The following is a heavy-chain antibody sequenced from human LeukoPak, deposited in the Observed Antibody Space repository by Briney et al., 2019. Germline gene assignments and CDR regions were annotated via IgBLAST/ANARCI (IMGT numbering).Heavy chain of an antibody. V-gene: IGHV3-21*01. J-gene: IGHJ4*02. Sequence: GGSLRLSCAASGFTFSSYSMNWVRQAPGKGLEWVSSISSSSSYIYYADSLKGRFTISRDNAKNSLYLQMNSLRTEDTAVYYCAITIFGVVQPIPYYWGQGTLVTVSS. CDR1: GFTFSSYS. D-gene: IGHD3-3*01. CDR3: AITIFGVVQPIPYY. CDR2: ISSSSSYI.